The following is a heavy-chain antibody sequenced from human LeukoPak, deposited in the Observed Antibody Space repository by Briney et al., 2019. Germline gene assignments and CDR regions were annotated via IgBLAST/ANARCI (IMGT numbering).Heavy chain of an antibody. CDR3: AELGITMIGGV. CDR2: ITSSSSYA. V-gene: IGHV3-21*01. D-gene: IGHD3-10*02. J-gene: IGHJ6*04. CDR1: GFTFGNYG. Sequence: GGSLRLSCAASGFTFGNYGMSWVRQAPGKGLEWVSSITSSSSYAFYADSVKGRFTISRDNAKNSLYLQMNSLRAEDTAVYYCAELGITMIGGVWGKGTTVTISS.